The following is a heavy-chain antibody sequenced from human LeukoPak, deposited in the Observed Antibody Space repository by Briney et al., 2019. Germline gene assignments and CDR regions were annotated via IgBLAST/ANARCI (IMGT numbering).Heavy chain of an antibody. V-gene: IGHV5-51*01. Sequence: GESLKISCKGSGYSFTSYWIGWGRPMPGKGVEGMGIIYPGDGDTRYSPSFEGQVTISADKSISTAYLQWSSLKASDTAMYYCARSRAYSGYEKVYYFDYWGQGTLVTVSS. CDR3: ARSRAYSGYEKVYYFDY. CDR2: IYPGDGDT. D-gene: IGHD5-12*01. CDR1: GYSFTSYW. J-gene: IGHJ4*02.